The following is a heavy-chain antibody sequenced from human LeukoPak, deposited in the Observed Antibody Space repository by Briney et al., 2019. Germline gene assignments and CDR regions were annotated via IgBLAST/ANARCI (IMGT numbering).Heavy chain of an antibody. D-gene: IGHD1/OR15-1a*01. CDR3: ARGRLTTPNWFGP. V-gene: IGHV4-59*01. J-gene: IGHJ5*02. CDR2: LYNSGNT. Sequence: SETLSLTCTVSGDSISSYYWTWIRQPPGKGLEWLGYLYNSGNTNYIPSLKSRVTMSVDTSKNQFSLRLTSVTAADTAVYYCARGRLTTPNWFGPWGQGILVTVSS. CDR1: GDSISSYY.